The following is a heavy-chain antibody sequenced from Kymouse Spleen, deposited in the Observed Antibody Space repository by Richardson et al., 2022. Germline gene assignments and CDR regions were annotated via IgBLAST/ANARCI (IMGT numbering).Heavy chain of an antibody. D-gene: IGHD7-27*02. CDR3: AKDLTYLFDY. CDR1: GFTFSSYG. V-gene: IGHV3-30*18. J-gene: IGHJ4*02. CDR2: ISYDGSNK. Sequence: QVQLVESGGGVVQPGRSLRLSCAASGFTFSSYGMHWVRQAPGKGLEWVAVISYDGSNKYYADSVKGRFTISRDNSKNTLYLQMNSLRAEDTAVYYCAKDLTYLFDYWGQGTLVTVSS.